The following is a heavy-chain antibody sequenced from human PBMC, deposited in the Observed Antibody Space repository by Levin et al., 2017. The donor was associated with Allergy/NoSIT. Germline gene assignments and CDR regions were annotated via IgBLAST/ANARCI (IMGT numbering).Heavy chain of an antibody. CDR3: TRDISRWNGDFDS. D-gene: IGHD6-13*01. CDR2: ISPSGRSI. J-gene: IGHJ4*02. V-gene: IGHV3-48*02. Sequence: PTGGSLRLSCTASGLTFSRAGMNWVRQAPGKGLEWGAYISPSGRSIFYAESVKGRFTISRDDARSSLYLQMNSLRDEDTAIYYCTRDISRWNGDFDSWGQGTLVTVSS. CDR1: GLTFSRAG.